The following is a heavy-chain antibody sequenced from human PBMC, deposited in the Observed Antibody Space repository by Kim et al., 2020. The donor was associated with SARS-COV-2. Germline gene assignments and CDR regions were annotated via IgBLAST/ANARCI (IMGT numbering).Heavy chain of an antibody. CDR3: ARGDSGSFDY. J-gene: IGHJ4*02. CDR2: MSSDGTKK. D-gene: IGHD3-10*01. Sequence: GGSLRLSCAASGFTFSSAGMHWVRQAPGKGLEWVAVMSSDGTKKYYVDSVKGRFTISRDNSKNTLYLQINSLRADDTAVYYCARGDSGSFDYWGQGTLVTVSS. CDR1: GFTFSSAG. V-gene: IGHV3-33*05.